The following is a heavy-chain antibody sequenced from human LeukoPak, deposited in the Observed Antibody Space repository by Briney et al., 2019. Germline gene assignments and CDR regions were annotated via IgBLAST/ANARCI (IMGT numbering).Heavy chain of an antibody. CDR2: IIPIFGTA. J-gene: IGHJ4*02. V-gene: IGHV1-69*13. Sequence: SVKVSCKASGGTFSSYAISWVRQAPGQGLEWMGGIIPIFGTANYAQKFQGRVTITADESTSTAYMELSSLRSEDTAVYYCARVGAYCGGDCRQFDYWGQGTLVTVSS. CDR1: GGTFSSYA. D-gene: IGHD2-21*02. CDR3: ARVGAYCGGDCRQFDY.